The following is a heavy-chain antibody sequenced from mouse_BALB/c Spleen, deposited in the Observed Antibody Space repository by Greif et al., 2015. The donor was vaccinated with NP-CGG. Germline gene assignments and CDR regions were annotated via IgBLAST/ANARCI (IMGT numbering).Heavy chain of an antibody. CDR1: GFTFNTYA. Sequence: EVHLVESGGGLVQPIGSLKLSCAASGFTFNTYAMNWVRQAPGKGLEWVARIRSKSNNYATYYADSVKDRFTISRDDSQSMLYLQMNNLKTEDTAMYYCVRHGDFDYWGQGTTLTVSS. CDR3: VRHGDFDY. J-gene: IGHJ2*01. CDR2: IRSKSNNYAT. V-gene: IGHV10-1*02.